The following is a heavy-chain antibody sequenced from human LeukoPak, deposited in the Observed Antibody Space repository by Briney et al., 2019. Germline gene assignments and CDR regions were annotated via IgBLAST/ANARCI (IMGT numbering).Heavy chain of an antibody. V-gene: IGHV1-8*01. CDR2: MNPNSGNT. CDR1: GYTFTSYG. J-gene: IGHJ6*03. CDR3: ARGRHYYYYMDV. Sequence: ASVKVSCKASGYTFTSYGINWVRQATGQGLEWMGWMNPNSGNTGYAQKFQGRVTMTRNTSISTAYMELSSLRSEDTAVYYCARGRHYYYYMDVWGKGTTVTVSS.